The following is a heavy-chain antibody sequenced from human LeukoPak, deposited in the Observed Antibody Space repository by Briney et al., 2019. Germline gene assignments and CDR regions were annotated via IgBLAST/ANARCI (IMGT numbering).Heavy chain of an antibody. V-gene: IGHV3-11*01. D-gene: IGHD6-19*01. J-gene: IGHJ4*02. CDR3: ARDGSTGWYSDY. Sequence: PGGSLRLSCAASGFTFSDYYMSWIRQAPGKGLEWVSYISSSGSTIYYADSVKGRFTISRDNAKNSLYLQMNSLRAEDTALYHCARDGSTGWYSDYWGQGTLVTVSS. CDR1: GFTFSDYY. CDR2: ISSSGSTI.